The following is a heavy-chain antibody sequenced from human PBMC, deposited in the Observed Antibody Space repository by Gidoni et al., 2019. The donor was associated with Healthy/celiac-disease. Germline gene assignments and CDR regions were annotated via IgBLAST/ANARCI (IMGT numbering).Heavy chain of an antibody. Sequence: QVQLVLSGAEVKKPGSSVKVACKASGGIFSSYAISWVRQAPGQGLEWMGGIIPIIGTANYAQKFQGRGTITADEATSAAYMGLSSLRSEETGVYYGGREMAKFYYCY. CDR2: IIPIIGTA. J-gene: IGHJ6*03. CDR1: GGIFSSYA. V-gene: IGHV1-69*01. CDR3: GREMAKFYYCY.